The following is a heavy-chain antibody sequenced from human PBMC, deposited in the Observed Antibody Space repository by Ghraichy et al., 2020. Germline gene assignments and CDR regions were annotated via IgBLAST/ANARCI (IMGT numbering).Heavy chain of an antibody. J-gene: IGHJ4*02. D-gene: IGHD5-18*01. Sequence: VAVIWYDGSNKYYADSVKGRFTISRDNSKNTLYLQMNSLRAEDTAVYYCARALIVGGYSYGQVFDYWGQGTLVTVSS. CDR2: IWYDGSNK. V-gene: IGHV3-33*01. CDR3: ARALIVGGYSYGQVFDY.